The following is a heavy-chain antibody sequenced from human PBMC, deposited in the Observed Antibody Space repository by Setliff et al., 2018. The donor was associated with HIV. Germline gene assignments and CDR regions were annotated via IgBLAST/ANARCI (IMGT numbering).Heavy chain of an antibody. V-gene: IGHV4-39*01. D-gene: IGHD4-17*01. J-gene: IGHJ3*02. CDR3: ARHYGGNLDAFDI. CDR2: IYYSGRT. Sequence: PSETLSLTCTVSGASISSTSYYWGWIRQPPGKGLEWIGSIYYSGRTYYNPSLKSRVTISVDTSKNQFPLKLSSVTAADTAVYYCARHYGGNLDAFDIWGLVTMVTVSS. CDR1: GASISSTSYY.